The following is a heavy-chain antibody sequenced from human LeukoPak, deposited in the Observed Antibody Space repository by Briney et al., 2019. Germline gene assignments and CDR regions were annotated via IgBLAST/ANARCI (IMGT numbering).Heavy chain of an antibody. D-gene: IGHD2-2*01. CDR3: ARAVVPAATPSWFDP. CDR2: INGNGGST. Sequence: GGSLRLSCAASGFTFSRYAMSWVRQAPGKGLEWISTINGNGGSTFYADSVKGRFTISRDNAKNSLYLQMNSLRAEDTAVYYCARAVVPAATPSWFDPWGQGTLVTVSS. CDR1: GFTFSRYA. V-gene: IGHV3-23*01. J-gene: IGHJ5*02.